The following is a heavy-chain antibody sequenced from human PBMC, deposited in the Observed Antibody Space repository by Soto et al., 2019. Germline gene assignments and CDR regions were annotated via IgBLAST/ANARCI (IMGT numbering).Heavy chain of an antibody. V-gene: IGHV1-18*01. Sequence: QIQLVQSGAEVKKAGASVKVSCKASGYTFTNYGISWVRQALGQGLEWMGWISAYNDNTNYAQKFQGRVTLTTDTSPRTAYMELRRLTSDDTAVYYCAREGYYYGSGSYSPPRYYGMDVWGQGTTVTVFS. CDR1: GYTFTNYG. J-gene: IGHJ6*02. CDR3: AREGYYYGSGSYSPPRYYGMDV. CDR2: ISAYNDNT. D-gene: IGHD3-10*01.